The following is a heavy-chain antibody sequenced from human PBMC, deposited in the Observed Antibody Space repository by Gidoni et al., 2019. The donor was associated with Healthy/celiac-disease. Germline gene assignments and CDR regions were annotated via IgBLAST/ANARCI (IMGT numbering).Heavy chain of an antibody. CDR1: GFTFYDYA. J-gene: IGHJ4*02. CDR2: ISWKSGSI. Sequence: EVQLVESGGGLVQPGRSLRLSCAASGFTFYDYAMHWVRQAPGKGLEWVSGISWKSGSIGYADSVKGRFTISRDNAKNSLYLQMNSLRAEDTALYYCAKDSSSGYYYLTNPFDYWGQGTLVTVSS. V-gene: IGHV3-9*01. CDR3: AKDSSSGYYYLTNPFDY. D-gene: IGHD3-22*01.